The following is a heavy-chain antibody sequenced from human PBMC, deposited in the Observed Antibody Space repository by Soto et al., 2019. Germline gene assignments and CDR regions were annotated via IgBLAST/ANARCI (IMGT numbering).Heavy chain of an antibody. J-gene: IGHJ5*02. Sequence: QVQLVQSGAEVKKPGASVKVSCKASGYTFTSYDINWVRQATGQGLEWMGWMNPNSGNTGYAQKFRGRVTVTRNPSISTAYMELRSLRAEDTAVYYCARGREWWLRESWFDPWGQGTLVPVSS. CDR3: ARGREWWLRESWFDP. CDR1: GYTFTSYD. CDR2: MNPNSGNT. V-gene: IGHV1-8*01. D-gene: IGHD5-12*01.